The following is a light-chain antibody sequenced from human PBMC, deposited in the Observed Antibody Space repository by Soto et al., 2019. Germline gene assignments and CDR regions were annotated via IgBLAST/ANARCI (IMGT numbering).Light chain of an antibody. J-gene: IGLJ1*01. CDR3: SSYTSSSTPSYV. CDR2: DVS. CDR1: SSDVGGYNY. Sequence: QSELNQPASVCGSPGQSITISCTGTSSDVGGYNYVSWYQQHPGKAPKLMIYDVSNRPSGVSNRFSGSKSGNTAPLTISGLQAEDEADYYCSSYTSSSTPSYVFGPVTKVTVL. V-gene: IGLV2-14*01.